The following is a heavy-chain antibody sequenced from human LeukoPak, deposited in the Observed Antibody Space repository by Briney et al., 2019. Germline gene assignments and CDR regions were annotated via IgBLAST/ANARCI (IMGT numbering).Heavy chain of an antibody. D-gene: IGHD3-10*01. V-gene: IGHV4-31*03. CDR2: IYHSGTT. J-gene: IGHJ4*02. CDR3: ARGKPLWFGESDYFDY. Sequence: PSETLSLTCTVSGGSISSGGYYWSWIRQHPGKGLEWIGYIYHSGTTFYDPSLKSRVSISVDLSNNHFSLKLTSVTAADTAVYYCARGKPLWFGESDYFDYWGQGTLVTVSS. CDR1: GGSISSGGYY.